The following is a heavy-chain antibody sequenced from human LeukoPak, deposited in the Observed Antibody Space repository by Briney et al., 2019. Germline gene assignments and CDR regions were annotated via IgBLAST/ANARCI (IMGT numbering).Heavy chain of an antibody. CDR1: GYTFTDYF. D-gene: IGHD2-15*01. V-gene: IGHV1-2*02. J-gene: IGHJ4*02. Sequence: ASVKVSCKASGYTFTDYFIHWVRQAPGQGLEWMGWINPNSGGTNYAQKFQGRVTMTRDTSINTAYVELSRLRSDDTAVYYCAREVIGYCSGGSCYLDYWGQGTLVTVSS. CDR2: INPNSGGT. CDR3: AREVIGYCSGGSCYLDY.